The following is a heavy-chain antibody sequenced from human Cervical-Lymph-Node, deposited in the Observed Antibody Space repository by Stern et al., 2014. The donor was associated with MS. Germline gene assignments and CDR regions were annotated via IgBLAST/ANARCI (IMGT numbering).Heavy chain of an antibody. CDR2: ISPTGDTL. CDR3: ARERGASSWHDY. J-gene: IGHJ4*02. V-gene: IGHV3-11*01. CDR1: GFTFSNSY. Sequence: QVQLLESGGGLVKPGGSLRLSCAASGFTFSNSYMTWIRQAPGKGMEWISYISPTGDTLYYADSVKGRFTISRDNAQHSLYLQMNSLRAEDTAVYYCARERGASSWHDYWGQGTLVTVSS. D-gene: IGHD6-13*01.